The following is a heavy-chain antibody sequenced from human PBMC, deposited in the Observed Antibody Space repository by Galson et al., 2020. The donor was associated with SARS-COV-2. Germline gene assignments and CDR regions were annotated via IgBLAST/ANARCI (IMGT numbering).Heavy chain of an antibody. D-gene: IGHD6-13*01. CDR2: IHHSGST. CDR1: GDSISSHNW. Sequence: SETLSLTCAVSGDSISSHNWWSWVRQYPGKGLEWIGEIHHSGSTNYNPSLKSRVTISVDKSQNQFSLNLRSMTSADTAVYFCARIGPTAGAFDAFDVWGQATMVTVSS. J-gene: IGHJ3*01. V-gene: IGHV4-4*02. CDR3: ARIGPTAGAFDAFDV.